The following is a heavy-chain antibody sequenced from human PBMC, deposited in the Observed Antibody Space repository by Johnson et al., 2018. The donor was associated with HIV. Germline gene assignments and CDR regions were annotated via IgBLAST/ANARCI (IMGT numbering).Heavy chain of an antibody. Sequence: VQLVESGGGLVQPGGSLTLSSAASRFTFSTNDMHGVRQAPGKGLEWVSGISWNSGSKDYADSVKGRFTISRDNAKNSLSLQLNSLRPDDTAVYFCVRDRPDSSSGRGAFDIWGQGTMVTVSS. CDR3: VRDRPDSSSGRGAFDI. CDR2: ISWNSGSK. CDR1: RFTFSTND. V-gene: IGHV3-9*01. J-gene: IGHJ3*02. D-gene: IGHD6-13*01.